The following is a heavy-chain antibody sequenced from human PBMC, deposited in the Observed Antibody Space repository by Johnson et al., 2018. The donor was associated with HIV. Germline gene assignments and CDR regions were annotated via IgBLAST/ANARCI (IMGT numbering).Heavy chain of an antibody. CDR3: AREPGWGRTLAFDI. CDR1: GFTFDDYG. J-gene: IGHJ3*02. Sequence: VQLVESGGGVVRPGGSLRLSCAASGFTFDDYGMSWVRQAPGKGLEWVSGINWNGGSTAYGDSVKGRFTISRDNSKNTLYLQMNSLRAEDTAVYYCAREPGWGRTLAFDIWGQGTMVTVSS. V-gene: IGHV3-20*04. D-gene: IGHD2-8*02. CDR2: INWNGGST.